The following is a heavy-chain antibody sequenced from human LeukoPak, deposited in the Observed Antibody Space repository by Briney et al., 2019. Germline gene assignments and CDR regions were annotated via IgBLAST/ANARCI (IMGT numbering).Heavy chain of an antibody. CDR3: ARAYSSSWDY. D-gene: IGHD6-13*01. CDR2: MNPNSGNT. V-gene: IGHV1-8*01. J-gene: IGHJ4*02. CDR1: GYTFTSYD. Sequence: GASVKVSCKASGYTFTSYDINWVRQATGQGLEWMGWMNPNSGNTGYAQKSQGRVTMTRNTSISTAYMELSSLRSEDTAVYYCARAYSSSWDYWGQGTLVTVSS.